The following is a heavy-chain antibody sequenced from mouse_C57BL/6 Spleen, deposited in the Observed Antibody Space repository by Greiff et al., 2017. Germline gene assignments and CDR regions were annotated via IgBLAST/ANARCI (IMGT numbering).Heavy chain of an antibody. CDR3: ARWDGYDSFAY. CDR1: GYTFTDYY. CDR2: IYPGSGNT. J-gene: IGHJ3*01. D-gene: IGHD2-2*01. Sequence: QVQLQQSGAELVRPGASVKLSCKASGYTFTDYYINWVKQRPGQGLEWIARIYPGSGNTYYNEKFKGKATLTAEKSSSPAYMQLSSLTSEDSAVYFCARWDGYDSFAYWGQGTLVTVSA. V-gene: IGHV1-76*01.